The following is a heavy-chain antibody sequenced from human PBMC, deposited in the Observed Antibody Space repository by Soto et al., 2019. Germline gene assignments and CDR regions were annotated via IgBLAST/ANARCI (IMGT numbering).Heavy chain of an antibody. CDR3: AKGKDCTYGVGFAGYYCCGMDD. Sequence: EVQLLEPGGGLVQPGGSLRLSCAASGFTVSSYAMSWVRQAQGKGLEWVSAISGSGGSTYYADSVKGQFTISRDNSKNTRYMQMNRLRAEDTAVYYCAKGKDCTYGVGFAGYYCCGMDDWGQGTTVTVSS. CDR1: GFTVSSYA. D-gene: IGHD2-8*01. V-gene: IGHV3-23*01. J-gene: IGHJ6*02. CDR2: ISGSGGST.